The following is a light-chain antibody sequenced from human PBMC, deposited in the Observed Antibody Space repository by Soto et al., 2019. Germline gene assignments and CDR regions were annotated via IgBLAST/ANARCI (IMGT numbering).Light chain of an antibody. Sequence: EIEMTQSPSTLSVSTGGRATLSWRASQSIGDTLAWYQQKPGQAPRLVIHGASSRVTGLPARFSGSGSGTEFTLTISSLQSEDFAVYYCQHYNNWPLTFGGGTKVDIK. CDR1: QSIGDT. J-gene: IGKJ4*01. CDR3: QHYNNWPLT. CDR2: GAS. V-gene: IGKV3-15*01.